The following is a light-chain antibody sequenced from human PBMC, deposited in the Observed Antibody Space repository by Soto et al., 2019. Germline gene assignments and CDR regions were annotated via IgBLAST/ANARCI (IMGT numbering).Light chain of an antibody. CDR2: EVS. CDR3: SSYEGSNNLV. Sequence: QSVLTQPPSASGSPGQSVTISCTGTSSDVGGYNYVSWYQQHPGKAPKLMIYEVSKRPSGVPDRFSGSKSGNTASLTVSGLQAEDEADYYCSSYEGSNNLVFGGGTKVTV. J-gene: IGLJ2*01. CDR1: SSDVGGYNY. V-gene: IGLV2-8*01.